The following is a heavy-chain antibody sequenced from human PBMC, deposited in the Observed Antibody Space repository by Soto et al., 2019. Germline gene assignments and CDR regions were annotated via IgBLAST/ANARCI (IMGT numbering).Heavy chain of an antibody. CDR3: AVTTGY. J-gene: IGHJ4*02. Sequence: QVRVVQSGAEVKKPGASVRVSCKTSGYTFTDYDINWVRQAPGQGLEWMGWVRPDHGNAGYAQQFEGRVTMTSDTSISTVFLELTNLRSEDTDVYYCAVTTGYWGQGTKVTVSS. D-gene: IGHD4-17*01. V-gene: IGHV1-8*01. CDR2: VRPDHGNA. CDR1: GYTFTDYD.